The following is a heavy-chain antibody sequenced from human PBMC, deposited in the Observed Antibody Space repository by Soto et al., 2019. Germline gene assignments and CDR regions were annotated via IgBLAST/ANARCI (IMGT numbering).Heavy chain of an antibody. CDR2: ISGSGGST. Sequence: PGGSLRLSCAASGFTFSSYAMSWVRQAPGKGLEWVSAISGSGGSTYYADSVKGRFTISRDNSKNTLYLQMNSLRAEDTAVYYCARGGPYDSSGYYFYYYYGMDVWGQGTTVTAP. CDR1: GFTFSSYA. D-gene: IGHD3-22*01. J-gene: IGHJ6*02. V-gene: IGHV3-23*01. CDR3: ARGGPYDSSGYYFYYYYGMDV.